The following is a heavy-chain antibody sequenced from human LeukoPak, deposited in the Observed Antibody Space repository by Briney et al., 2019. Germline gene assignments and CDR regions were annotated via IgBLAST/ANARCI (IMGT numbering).Heavy chain of an antibody. CDR1: GGTFSSYA. V-gene: IGHV1-69*05. CDR3: ARGRYYYDSSGYFHPLNYYYYYMDV. J-gene: IGHJ6*03. CDR2: IIPIFGTA. D-gene: IGHD3-22*01. Sequence: ASVKVSCKASGGTFSSYAISWVRQAPGQGLEWMGGIIPIFGTANYAQKFQGRVTITRNTSISTAYMELSSLRSEDTAVYYCARGRYYYDSSGYFHPLNYYYYYMDVWGKGTTVTVSS.